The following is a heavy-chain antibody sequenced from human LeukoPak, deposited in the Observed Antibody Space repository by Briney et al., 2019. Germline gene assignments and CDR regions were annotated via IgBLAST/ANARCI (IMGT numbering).Heavy chain of an antibody. D-gene: IGHD6-25*01. CDR1: GGSISSYY. CDR3: ARGRGKAGHDY. CDR2: IYTSGST. J-gene: IGHJ4*02. Sequence: SETLSLTCTVSGGSISSYYWSWIRQPAGKGLEWIGRIYTSGSTNYNPSLKSRVTMSVDTSKNQFSLQLNSVTPEDTAVYYCARGRGKAGHDYWGQGTLVTVSS. V-gene: IGHV4-4*07.